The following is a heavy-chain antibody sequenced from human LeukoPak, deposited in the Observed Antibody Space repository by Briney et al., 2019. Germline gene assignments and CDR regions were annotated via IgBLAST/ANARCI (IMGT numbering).Heavy chain of an antibody. Sequence: ASVKVSCKASGYTFTSYGISWVRQAPGQGLEWMGWNSAYNGNTNYAQKLQGRVTMTTDTSTSTAYMELRSLRSDDTAVYYCARPYYDSSAPPYDYWGQGTLDTVSS. J-gene: IGHJ4*02. CDR3: ARPYYDSSAPPYDY. CDR2: NSAYNGNT. V-gene: IGHV1-18*01. D-gene: IGHD3-22*01. CDR1: GYTFTSYG.